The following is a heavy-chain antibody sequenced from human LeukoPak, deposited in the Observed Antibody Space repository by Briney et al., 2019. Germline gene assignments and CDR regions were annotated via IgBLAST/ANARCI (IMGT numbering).Heavy chain of an antibody. CDR1: GGSISSSNYY. CDR3: ARLNKVSDYFDY. J-gene: IGHJ4*02. CDR2: IYYSGST. V-gene: IGHV4-39*01. Sequence: RPSETLYLTCTVSGGSISSSNYYWGWIRQPPGKGLEWIGSIYYSGSTYYNPSLKSRVTISVDTSKNQFSLKLSSVTAADTAVYYCARLNKVSDYFDYWGQGTLVTVSS. D-gene: IGHD4-11*01.